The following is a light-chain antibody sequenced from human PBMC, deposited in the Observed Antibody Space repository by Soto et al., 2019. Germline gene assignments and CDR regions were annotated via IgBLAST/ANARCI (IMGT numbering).Light chain of an antibody. Sequence: EIVMTQSPATLSVSPGDRVTLSCTASQTIDNNVAGNQQRPGQPPRLLIYGAPTRAHGMPARFSGSGSGTEFTLTISSLQSEDFAVYCCQQYNNWPPLTFGGGTKVEIK. CDR2: GAP. V-gene: IGKV3D-15*01. J-gene: IGKJ4*01. CDR1: QTIDNN. CDR3: QQYNNWPPLT.